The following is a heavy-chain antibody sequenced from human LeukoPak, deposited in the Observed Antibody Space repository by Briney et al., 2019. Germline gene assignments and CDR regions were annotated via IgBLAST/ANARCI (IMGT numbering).Heavy chain of an antibody. CDR1: GFTFSSNG. D-gene: IGHD6-13*01. CDR2: ISDSGGGA. V-gene: IGHV3-23*01. J-gene: IGHJ5*02. CDR3: AKDRPYISSWYGCSTP. Sequence: GGTLRLSCAASGFTFSSNGMTWVRQAPGKGLEWVSTISDSGGGAYYADSVKGRFTISRDSSRSTLYLQMHSLRAEDTAVYYCAKDRPYISSWYGCSTPWGQGTLVTVSS.